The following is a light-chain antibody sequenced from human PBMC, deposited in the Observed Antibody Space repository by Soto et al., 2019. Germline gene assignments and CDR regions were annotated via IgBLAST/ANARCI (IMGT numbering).Light chain of an antibody. CDR1: QSISSW. CDR3: QQYENLPIT. V-gene: IGKV1-5*01. CDR2: DAS. Sequence: DIQMTQSPSTLSASVGDRVTITCRASQSISSWLAWYQQKPGKAPNLLIYDASTLERGVPSRFSGGGSGTDFTLTISSLQPEDVATYYCQQYENLPITFGQGTRLEI. J-gene: IGKJ5*01.